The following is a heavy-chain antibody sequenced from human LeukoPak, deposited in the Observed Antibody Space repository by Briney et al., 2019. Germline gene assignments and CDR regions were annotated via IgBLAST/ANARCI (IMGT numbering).Heavy chain of an antibody. CDR1: GFTFSSYG. CDR2: ISGSGGST. CDR3: AKDPLHVGWFDP. J-gene: IGHJ5*02. D-gene: IGHD3-16*01. Sequence: PGGSLRLSCAASGFTFSSYGMSWVRQAPGKGLEWVSAISGSGGSTYYADSVKGRFTISRDNSKNTLYLQMNSLRAEDTAVYYCAKDPLHVGWFDPWGQGTLVTVSS. V-gene: IGHV3-23*01.